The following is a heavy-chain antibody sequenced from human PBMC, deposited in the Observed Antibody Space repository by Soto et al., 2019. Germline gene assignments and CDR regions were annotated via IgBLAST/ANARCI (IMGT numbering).Heavy chain of an antibody. Sequence: QVQLVQSGAEVKKPGASVKVSCKASGYTFTSYAMHWVRQAPGQRLEWMGWINAGNGNTKYSQKFQGRVTITRDTSASTAYMELSSLRSEDTAVYYCSRGPGGPDGPGDYWGQGTLVTVSS. CDR3: SRGPGGPDGPGDY. D-gene: IGHD2-15*01. CDR2: INAGNGNT. V-gene: IGHV1-3*01. CDR1: GYTFTSYA. J-gene: IGHJ4*02.